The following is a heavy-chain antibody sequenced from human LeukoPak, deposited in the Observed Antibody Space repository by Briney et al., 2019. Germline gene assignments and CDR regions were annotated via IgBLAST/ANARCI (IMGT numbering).Heavy chain of an antibody. CDR3: ARDLAYYDILTAFQCDY. J-gene: IGHJ4*02. V-gene: IGHV1-18*01. D-gene: IGHD3-9*01. CDR2: ISAYNGNT. CDR1: GGTFSSYA. Sequence: ASVKVSCKASGGTFSSYAISWVRQAPGQGLEWMGWISAYNGNTNYAQKLQGRVTMTTDTSTSTAYMELRSLRSDDTAVYYCARDLAYYDILTAFQCDYWGQGTLVTVSS.